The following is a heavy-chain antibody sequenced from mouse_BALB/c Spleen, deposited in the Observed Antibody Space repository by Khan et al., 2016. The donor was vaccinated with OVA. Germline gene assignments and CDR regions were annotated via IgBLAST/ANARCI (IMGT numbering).Heavy chain of an antibody. Sequence: EVKLMESGGGLVQPGGSLKLSCAASGFTFSSYGMSWVRQTPDKRLELVATINSNGGSTYYPDSVKGRFTISRDNAKNTLYLQMSSLKSEDTVMYYCARMARTINWGQGTTLTVSS. V-gene: IGHV5-6-3*01. CDR1: GFTFSSYG. CDR2: INSNGGST. CDR3: ARMARTIN. J-gene: IGHJ2*01.